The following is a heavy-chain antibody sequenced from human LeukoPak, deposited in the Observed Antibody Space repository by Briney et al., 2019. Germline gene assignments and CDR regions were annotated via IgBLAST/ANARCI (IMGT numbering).Heavy chain of an antibody. CDR1: GFTFSDYY. V-gene: IGHV3-11*01. CDR3: AGYCGGGTCNAAGY. Sequence: GGSLRLSCAASGFTFSDYYMSWIRQAPGEGLEWVSYISSSGSTIYYADSVKGRFTTSRDNARNSLYLQMNSLRAEDTAVYYCAGYCGGGTCNAAGYWGQGTLVTVSS. CDR2: ISSSGSTI. D-gene: IGHD2-15*01. J-gene: IGHJ4*02.